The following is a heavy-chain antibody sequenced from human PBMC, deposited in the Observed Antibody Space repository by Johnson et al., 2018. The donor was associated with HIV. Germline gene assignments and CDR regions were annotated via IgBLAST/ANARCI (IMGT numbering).Heavy chain of an antibody. V-gene: IGHV3-73*01. Sequence: VQLVESGGGLVQPGGSLKLSCAASGFTFSGSAMHWVRQASGKGLEWVGRIRSKANSYATAYAASVKGRFTISRDDSKNTAYLEMNSLKTEATAVYYCAKDFVATFQGPWGATNAFDIWGQGTMVTVSA. CDR1: GFTFSGSA. CDR2: IRSKANSYAT. CDR3: AKDFVATFQGPWGATNAFDI. J-gene: IGHJ3*02. D-gene: IGHD5-12*01.